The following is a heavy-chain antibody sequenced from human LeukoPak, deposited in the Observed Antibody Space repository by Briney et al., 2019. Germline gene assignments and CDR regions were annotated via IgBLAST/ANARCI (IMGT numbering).Heavy chain of an antibody. Sequence: SETLSLTCTVSGGSISSGGYSWSWIRQHPGKGLEWIGYIYYSGSTYYNPSLKSRVTISVDTSKNQFSLKLSSVTAADTAVYYCARAIGPSPPDAFDIWGQGTMVTVSS. J-gene: IGHJ3*02. CDR3: ARAIGPSPPDAFDI. CDR1: GGSISSGGYS. CDR2: IYYSGST. V-gene: IGHV4-31*03. D-gene: IGHD3-22*01.